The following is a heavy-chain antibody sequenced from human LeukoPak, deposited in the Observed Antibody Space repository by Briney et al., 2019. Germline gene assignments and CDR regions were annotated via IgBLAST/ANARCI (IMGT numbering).Heavy chain of an antibody. D-gene: IGHD3-10*01. Sequence: ASVKVSCKASGYTFTSYDINWVRQATGQGLEWMGWMNPNSGNTGYAQKFQGRVTMTRNTSISTAYMELSSLRSEDTAVYYCATSYGSGSHYYYYGMDVWGQGTTVTVSS. V-gene: IGHV1-8*01. CDR3: ATSYGSGSHYYYYGMDV. J-gene: IGHJ6*02. CDR1: GYTFTSYD. CDR2: MNPNSGNT.